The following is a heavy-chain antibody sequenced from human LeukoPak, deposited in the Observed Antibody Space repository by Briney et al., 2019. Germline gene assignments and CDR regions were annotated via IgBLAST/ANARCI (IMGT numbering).Heavy chain of an antibody. CDR3: ARAHLPTGLDFDY. V-gene: IGHV3-11*01. Sequence: GGSLRLSCAASGFTFSDYYMSWIRQAPGKGLEWVPYISSSGSTIYYADSVKGRFTISRDNAKNSLYLQMNSLRAEDTAVYYCARAHLPTGLDFDYWGQGTLVTVSS. CDR2: ISSSGSTI. CDR1: GFTFSDYY. J-gene: IGHJ4*02. D-gene: IGHD1-14*01.